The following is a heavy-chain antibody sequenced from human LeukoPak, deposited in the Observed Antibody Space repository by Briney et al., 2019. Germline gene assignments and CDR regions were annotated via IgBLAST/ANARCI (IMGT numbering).Heavy chain of an antibody. Sequence: VASVTVSCKASGYTFTGYYMHWVRQATGQGLEWMGWINPNSGGTNYAQKFQGRVTMTRDTSISTAYMELSRLRSDDTAVYYCARVGPDGQLWLHYWGQGTLVTVSS. J-gene: IGHJ4*02. V-gene: IGHV1-2*02. CDR1: GYTFTGYY. D-gene: IGHD5-18*01. CDR2: INPNSGGT. CDR3: ARVGPDGQLWLHY.